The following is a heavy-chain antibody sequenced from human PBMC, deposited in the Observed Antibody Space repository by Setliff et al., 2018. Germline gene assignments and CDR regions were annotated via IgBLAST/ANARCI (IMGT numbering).Heavy chain of an antibody. D-gene: IGHD3-22*01. CDR3: ARAPRYFDSTGSYFDG. CDR2: MYFSGST. J-gene: IGHJ4*02. CDR1: GGSISTNSYY. V-gene: IGHV4-39*07. Sequence: SETLSLTCTVSGGSISTNSYYWGWIRQPPGKGLEWIGSMYFSGSTYYNPSLKSRVTISIDKSKNQFSLKMSSVTAADTAVYYCARAPRYFDSTGSYFDGWGQGTLVTVSS.